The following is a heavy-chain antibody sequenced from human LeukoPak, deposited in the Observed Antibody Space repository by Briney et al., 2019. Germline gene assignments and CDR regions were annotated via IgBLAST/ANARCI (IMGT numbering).Heavy chain of an antibody. CDR3: AKATDSSGYYYFDY. D-gene: IGHD3-22*01. J-gene: IGHJ4*02. V-gene: IGHV3-9*01. CDR1: GFTFDDYA. CDR2: ISWNSGSI. Sequence: GRSLRLSCAASGFTFDDYAMHWVRQAPGKGLEGVSGISWNSGSIGYADSVKGRFTISSDNAKNSLYLQMNSLRAEDTALYYCAKATDSSGYYYFDYWGQGTLVTVSS.